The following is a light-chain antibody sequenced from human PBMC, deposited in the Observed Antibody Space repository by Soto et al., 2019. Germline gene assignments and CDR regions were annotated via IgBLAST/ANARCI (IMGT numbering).Light chain of an antibody. CDR3: QQSYSSPRT. J-gene: IGKJ1*01. V-gene: IGKV1-39*01. CDR2: AAS. Sequence: DIQMTQSPSSLSASVGDRVTITCRTSQSVSNYLNWYQQKSGEAPKLLIYAASTLQTGVPSRFSGSGSGTDFTLTISSLQPEDFATYYCQQSYSSPRTFGQGTKGEIK. CDR1: QSVSNY.